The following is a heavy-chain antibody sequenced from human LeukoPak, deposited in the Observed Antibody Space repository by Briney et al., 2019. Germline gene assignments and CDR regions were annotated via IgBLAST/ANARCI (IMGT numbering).Heavy chain of an antibody. CDR3: AKGQPRRRGYRYQDYYYMDV. CDR2: IRYDGSNK. Sequence: SCTASGYTFTSYYMHWVRQAPGKGLEWVAFIRYDGSNKYYADSVKGRFTISRDNSKNTLYLQMNSLRAEDTAVYYCAKGQPRRRGYRYQDYYYMDVWGKGTTVTVSS. D-gene: IGHD5-18*01. J-gene: IGHJ6*03. CDR1: GYTFTSYY. V-gene: IGHV3-30*02.